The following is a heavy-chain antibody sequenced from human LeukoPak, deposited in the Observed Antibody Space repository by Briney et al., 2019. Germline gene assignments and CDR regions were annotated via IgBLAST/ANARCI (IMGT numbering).Heavy chain of an antibody. V-gene: IGHV4-30-2*01. CDR2: IYHSGST. J-gene: IGHJ3*02. CDR3: ARVPASLDAFDI. Sequence: SETLSLTCAVSGGSISSGGYSWSWIRQPPGKGLEWIGYIYHSGSTYYNPSLKSRVTISVDRAKNQFSLKLSSVTAADTAVYYCARVPASLDAFDIWGQGTMVTVSS. CDR1: GGSISSGGYS.